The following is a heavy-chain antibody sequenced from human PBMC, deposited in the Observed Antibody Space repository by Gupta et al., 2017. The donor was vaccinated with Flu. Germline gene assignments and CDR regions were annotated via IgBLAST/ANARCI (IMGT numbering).Heavy chain of an antibody. CDR1: GFTFSSYG. CDR2: IWYDGSNK. J-gene: IGHJ6*03. V-gene: IGHV3-33*01. CDR3: ARGYAHYYYYMDV. D-gene: IGHD5-12*01. Sequence: QVQLVESGGGVVQPGRSLRLSCAASGFTFSSYGMHWVRQAPGKGLEWVAVIWYDGSNKYYADSVKGRFTISRDNSKNTLYLQMNSLRAEDTAVYYCARGYAHYYYYMDVWGKGTTVTVSS.